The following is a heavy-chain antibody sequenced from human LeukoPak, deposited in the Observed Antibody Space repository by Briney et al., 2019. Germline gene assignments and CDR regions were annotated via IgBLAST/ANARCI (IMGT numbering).Heavy chain of an antibody. V-gene: IGHV3-66*01. CDR1: GFTFSSYA. J-gene: IGHJ5*02. CDR3: AREYYDILTGFSDWFDP. CDR2: IYSGGST. Sequence: PGGSLRLSCAASGFTFSSYAMHWVRQAPGKGLEWVSVIYSGGSTYYADSVKGRFTISRDNSKNTLYLQMNSLRAEDTAVYYCAREYYDILTGFSDWFDPWGQGTLVTVSS. D-gene: IGHD3-9*01.